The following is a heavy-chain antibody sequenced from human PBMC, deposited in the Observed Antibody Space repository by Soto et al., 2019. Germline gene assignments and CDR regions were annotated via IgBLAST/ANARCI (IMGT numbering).Heavy chain of an antibody. Sequence: EVQLLESGGGLVQVGESLRLSCPASGFTFSTYPMSWVRQVTGKGLEWVSSISGSGGSTYYADSVRGRFTISRDNSKNTLYLQMNSLRAEDTAVYYCAKNNLFGSGTNDYWGQGTLVTVSS. CDR1: GFTFSTYP. CDR2: ISGSGGST. V-gene: IGHV3-23*01. D-gene: IGHD3-10*01. J-gene: IGHJ4*02. CDR3: AKNNLFGSGTNDY.